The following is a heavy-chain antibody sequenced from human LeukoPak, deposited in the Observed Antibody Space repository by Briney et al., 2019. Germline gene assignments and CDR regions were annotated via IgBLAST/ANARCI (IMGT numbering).Heavy chain of an antibody. CDR1: GYTFTSHG. CDR3: ARDCTRDDYYDSSGYHDY. D-gene: IGHD3-22*01. CDR2: ISAYNGNT. J-gene: IGHJ4*02. V-gene: IGHV1-18*01. Sequence: ASVKVSCTASGYTFTSHGISWVRQAPGQGLEWMGWISAYNGNTNYAQKLQGRVTMTTDTSTSTAYMELRSLRSDDTAVYYCARDCTRDDYYDSSGYHDYWGQGTLVTVSS.